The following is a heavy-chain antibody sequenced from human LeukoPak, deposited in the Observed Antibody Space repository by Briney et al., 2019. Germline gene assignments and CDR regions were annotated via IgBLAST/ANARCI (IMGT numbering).Heavy chain of an antibody. Sequence: SETLSLTCAVYGGSFSGYYWGWIRQPPGKGLEWIGSINYSGHTYYNPSLKSRVTISVDTSKNQFSLRLSSVTAADTAVFYCARQIAVAGEWAFDIWGQGTMVTVSS. CDR3: ARQIAVAGEWAFDI. V-gene: IGHV4-34*01. D-gene: IGHD6-19*01. CDR2: INYSGHT. CDR1: GGSFSGYY. J-gene: IGHJ3*02.